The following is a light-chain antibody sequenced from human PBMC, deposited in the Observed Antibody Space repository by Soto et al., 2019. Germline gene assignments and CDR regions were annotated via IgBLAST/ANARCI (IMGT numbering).Light chain of an antibody. V-gene: IGKV2-28*01. CDR3: MQSLETPWT. Sequence: IVMTQSPLSLTVTPEEPASISCRSSQRLLHSNGYNYLEWYLQTKGQSPQLLINLDSDRASGVPDRFSGSGSGTDFTLQLSRVEAEDVWLYYCMQSLETPWTFGQGTKVDIK. CDR1: QRLLHSNGYNY. CDR2: LDS. J-gene: IGKJ1*01.